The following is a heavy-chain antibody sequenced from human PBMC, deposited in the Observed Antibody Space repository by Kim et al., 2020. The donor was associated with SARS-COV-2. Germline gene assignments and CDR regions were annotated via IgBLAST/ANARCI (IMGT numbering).Heavy chain of an antibody. Sequence: ASVKVSCKASGYTFTSYAMNWVRQAPGQGLEWMGWINTNTGNPTYAQGFTGRFVFSLDTSVSTAYLQISSLKAEDTAVYYCAREGHRSGSYPINWFDPWGQGTLVTVSS. CDR1: GYTFTSYA. J-gene: IGHJ5*02. CDR3: AREGHRSGSYPINWFDP. D-gene: IGHD1-26*01. V-gene: IGHV7-4-1*02. CDR2: INTNTGNP.